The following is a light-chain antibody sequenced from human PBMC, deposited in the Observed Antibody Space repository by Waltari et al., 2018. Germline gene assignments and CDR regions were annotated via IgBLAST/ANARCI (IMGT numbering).Light chain of an antibody. J-gene: IGLJ2*01. CDR3: SSRDPTINAVV. V-gene: IGLV3-19*01. CDR2: STA. Sequence: SSELTQDPGVSVALGQTVTITCQGDSLRTYAADWYQQRPGQAPILVLFSTADRPSGIPDRFSGSSSGDTASLTITGTQAEDEAAYYCSSRDPTINAVVFGGGTRLTVL. CDR1: SLRTYA.